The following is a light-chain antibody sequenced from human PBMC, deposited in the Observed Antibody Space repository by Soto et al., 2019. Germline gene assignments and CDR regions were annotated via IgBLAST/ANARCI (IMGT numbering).Light chain of an antibody. CDR2: SNS. CDR3: AVWDGSLNGYV. Sequence: QLVLPQPPSASGTPGQRVTFSCSGRSSNIGSNTVNWYQVLPGPAPKLLIYSNSQRPSGVPDRVSGSRSGTSASLAISGLQSEDEAEYDCAVWDGSLNGYVFGTGTKLTV. V-gene: IGLV1-44*01. CDR1: SSNIGSNT. J-gene: IGLJ1*01.